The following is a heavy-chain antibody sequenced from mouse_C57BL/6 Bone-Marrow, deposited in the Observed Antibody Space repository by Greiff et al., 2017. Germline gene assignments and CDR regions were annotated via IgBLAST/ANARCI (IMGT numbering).Heavy chain of an antibody. V-gene: IGHV5-4*03. CDR2: ISDGGSYT. CDR3: ARPHYYGSRGDY. D-gene: IGHD1-1*01. J-gene: IGHJ4*01. CDR1: GFTFSSYA. Sequence: EVNLVESGGGLVKPGGSLKLSCAASGFTFSSYAMSWVRQTPEKRLEWVATISDGGSYTYYPDNVKGRFTISRDNAKNNLYLQMSHLKSEDTAMYYCARPHYYGSRGDYWGQGTSVTVSS.